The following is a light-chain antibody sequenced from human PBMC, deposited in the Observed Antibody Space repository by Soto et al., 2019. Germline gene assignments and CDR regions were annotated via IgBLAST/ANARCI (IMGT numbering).Light chain of an antibody. J-gene: IGLJ3*02. CDR1: SSNVGSNT. V-gene: IGLV1-44*01. CDR3: ASWEDSLNGWV. Sequence: QSVLTQPPSASGTPGQRVTISCSGSSSNVGSNTVSWYQQLPGTAPKVLIYSDEQRPSGVPDRFSGSRSGSSASLAISGLQSGDEADYYCASWEDSLNGWVIGGGTKVTV. CDR2: SDE.